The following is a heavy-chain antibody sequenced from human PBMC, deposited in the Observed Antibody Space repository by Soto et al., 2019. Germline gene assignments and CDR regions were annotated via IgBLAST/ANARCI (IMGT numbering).Heavy chain of an antibody. CDR3: ARGYCGGDCYYPYYYGMDV. J-gene: IGHJ6*02. CDR2: INHSGST. V-gene: IGHV4-34*01. Sequence: PSETLSLTCAVYGGSFSGCYWSWIRQPPGKGLEWIGEINHSGSTNYNPSLKSRVTISVDTSKNQFSLKLSSVTAADTAVYYCARGYCGGDCYYPYYYGMDVWGQGTTVTDSS. CDR1: GGSFSGCY. D-gene: IGHD2-21*02.